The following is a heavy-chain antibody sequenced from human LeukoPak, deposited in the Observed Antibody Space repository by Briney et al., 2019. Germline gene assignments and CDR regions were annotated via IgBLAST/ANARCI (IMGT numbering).Heavy chain of an antibody. CDR2: ISVYNGNT. CDR3: ARAGGWAREDYKADAFDI. CDR1: VYTFTICS. J-gene: IGHJ3*02. V-gene: IGHV1-18*01. D-gene: IGHD6-19*01. Sequence: ASVKLSCKCSVYTFTICSNSWLRHAPGQGFEWMGWISVYNGNTNYAQKVQGRVTMTADTSTSTAYMELRSLRSDDTAVYYCARAGGWAREDYKADAFDIWGQGTMVTVSS.